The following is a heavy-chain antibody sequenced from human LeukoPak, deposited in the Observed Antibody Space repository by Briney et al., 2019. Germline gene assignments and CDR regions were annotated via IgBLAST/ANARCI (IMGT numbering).Heavy chain of an antibody. V-gene: IGHV3-30*02. CDR1: GFTFSSYG. Sequence: GGSLRLSCAASGFTFSSYGMHWVRQAPGKGLEWVAFIRYDGGNKYYADSVKGRFTISRDNSKNTLYLQMNSLRAEDTAVYYCAKGDYYYYYYMDVWGKGTTVTVSS. CDR2: IRYDGGNK. CDR3: AKGDYYYYYYMDV. J-gene: IGHJ6*03.